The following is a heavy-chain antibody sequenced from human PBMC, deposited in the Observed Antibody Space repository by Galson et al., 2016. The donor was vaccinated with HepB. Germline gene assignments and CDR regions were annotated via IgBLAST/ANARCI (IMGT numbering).Heavy chain of an antibody. CDR2: ISGSGAST. J-gene: IGHJ4*02. Sequence: SLRLSCAAAGFAFSSYAMNWVRQAPGKGLEWVARISGSGASTYYADSVKGRFTISSDHSKSRLYLRMNSLRAEDTAVYYCAKEKGDYGDTYHSDYWGQGTLVTVSS. D-gene: IGHD4-17*01. V-gene: IGHV3-23*01. CDR1: GFAFSSYA. CDR3: AKEKGDYGDTYHSDY.